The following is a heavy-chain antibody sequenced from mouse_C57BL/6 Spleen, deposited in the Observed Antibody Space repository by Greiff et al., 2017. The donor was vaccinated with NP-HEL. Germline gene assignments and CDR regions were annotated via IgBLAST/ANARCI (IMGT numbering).Heavy chain of an antibody. V-gene: IGHV1-82*01. CDR3: ARRGTGRDAMDY. D-gene: IGHD4-1*01. Sequence: VQLQQSGPELVKPGASVKISCKASGYAFSSSWMNWVKQRPGKGLEWIGRIYPGDGDTNYNGKFKGKATLTADKSSSTAYMQLSSLTSEDSAVSFCARRGTGRDAMDYWGQGTSVTVSS. CDR1: GYAFSSSW. CDR2: IYPGDGDT. J-gene: IGHJ4*01.